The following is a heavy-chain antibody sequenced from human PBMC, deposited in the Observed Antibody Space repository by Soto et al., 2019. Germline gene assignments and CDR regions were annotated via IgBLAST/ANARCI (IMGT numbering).Heavy chain of an antibody. CDR1: GFTFSSYT. CDR3: ARDPEVPLTRGYSYHRMHL. D-gene: IGHD5-18*01. CDR2: ISSSSSSI. J-gene: IGHJ6*02. Sequence: GGSLRLSCAASGFTFSSYTMNWVRQAPGKGLEWVSYISSSSSSIYYADSVKGRFTVSRDNAKNSLYLQMNSLRDEDTAVYYCARDPEVPLTRGYSYHRMHLPGQQNTLTISS. V-gene: IGHV3-48*02.